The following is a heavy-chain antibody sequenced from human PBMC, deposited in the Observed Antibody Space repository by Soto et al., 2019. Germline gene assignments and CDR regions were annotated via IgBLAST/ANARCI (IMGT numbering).Heavy chain of an antibody. CDR2: ISGSGGST. V-gene: IGHV3-23*01. CDR1: GFTFSSYD. CDR3: AKDRMTTTSDWFDP. J-gene: IGHJ5*02. D-gene: IGHD4-17*01. Sequence: GGSLRLSCASSGFTFSSYDMSCFRQAPGKGLEWVSAISGSGGSTYYADSVKGRFTISRDNSKNTLYLQMNSLRAEDTAVYYCAKDRMTTTSDWFDPWGQGTLVTVS.